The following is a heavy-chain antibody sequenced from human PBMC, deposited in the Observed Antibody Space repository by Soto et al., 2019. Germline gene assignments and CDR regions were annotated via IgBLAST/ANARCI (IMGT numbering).Heavy chain of an antibody. J-gene: IGHJ4*02. Sequence: QVQLVQSGAEVKKPGASVKVSCKAPGYTFSSYRISWVRQAPGQGPEWMGWIHAYNGDTKYAQKFQDRLIMTTDTSTSTAYMELRSLTSDDTAVYYCARADYGDDDYWGQGTLVTVSS. CDR2: IHAYNGDT. V-gene: IGHV1-18*01. CDR3: ARADYGDDDY. CDR1: GYTFSSYR. D-gene: IGHD4-17*01.